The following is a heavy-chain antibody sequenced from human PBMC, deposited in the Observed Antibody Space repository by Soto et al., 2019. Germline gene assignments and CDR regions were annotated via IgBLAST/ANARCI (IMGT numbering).Heavy chain of an antibody. Sequence: PGESLKISCAASGFTFSNFVMRWVRQTPGKGLEWVSTITETGGDTYYTDSVKGRFTVSRDNSKNTLYLQMTSLRAEDTALYYCTKASSDRHHMDVWGQGTTVTVSS. J-gene: IGHJ6*02. CDR2: ITETGGDT. CDR3: TKASSDRHHMDV. CDR1: GFTFSNFV. V-gene: IGHV3-23*01.